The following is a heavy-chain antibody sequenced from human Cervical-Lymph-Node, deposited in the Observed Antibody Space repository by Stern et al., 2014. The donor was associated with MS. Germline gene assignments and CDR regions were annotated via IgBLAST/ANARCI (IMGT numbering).Heavy chain of an antibody. V-gene: IGHV4-39*01. J-gene: IGHJ4*02. D-gene: IGHD3-3*01. CDR1: GASISIATSY. CDR3: ARRNDFWNGYQMYYFDY. Sequence: QVQLQESGPGLVKTSETLSLTCTVSGASISIATSYWGWFRQSPGKGLEWIGSGPYTGTTYYNPSLKSRLSISIDPSKDQFSLSLGSMTAADTALYYCARRNDFWNGYQMYYFDYWGQGSLVVVSS. CDR2: GPYTGTT.